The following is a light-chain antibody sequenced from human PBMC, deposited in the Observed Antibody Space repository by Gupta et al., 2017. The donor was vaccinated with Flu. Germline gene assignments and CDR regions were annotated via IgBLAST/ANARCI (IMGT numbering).Light chain of an antibody. V-gene: IGLV2-8*01. CDR3: SSYAGANNVYV. CDR2: DVN. J-gene: IGLJ1*01. Sequence: QSALTQPPSASGSPGQSVTISCTGTISDIGGYNLVSWYQHYPGKVPKLMIYDVNKRPAGVPERFSGSKSGNAASLTVSGLQAEEEADYYCSSYAGANNVYVFGTGTKVTVL. CDR1: ISDIGGYNL.